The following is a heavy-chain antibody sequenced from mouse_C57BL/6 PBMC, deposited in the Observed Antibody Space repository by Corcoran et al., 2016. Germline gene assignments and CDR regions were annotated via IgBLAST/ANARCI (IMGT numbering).Heavy chain of an antibody. J-gene: IGHJ3*01. V-gene: IGHV1-18*01. CDR1: GYTFTDYN. D-gene: IGHD2-2*01. CDR3: ARRDGYDVVRFAY. CDR2: INPNNGGT. Sequence: EVQLQQSGPELVKPGASVKIPCKASGYTFTDYNMDWVKQSHGKSLEWIGDINPNNGGTIYNQKFKGKATLTVDKSSSTAYMELRSLTSEDTAVYYCARRDGYDVVRFAYWGQGTLVTVSA.